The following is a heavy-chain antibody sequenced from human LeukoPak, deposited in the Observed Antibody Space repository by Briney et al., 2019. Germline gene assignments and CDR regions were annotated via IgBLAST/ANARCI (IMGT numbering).Heavy chain of an antibody. CDR3: ARERDYDSSGYAFYFDY. Sequence: GRSRRLSCAAFGFTFSSYAMHWVRQAPGKGLEWVAVISYDGSNKYYADSVKGRFTISRDNSKNTLYLQMNSLRAEDTAVYYCARERDYDSSGYAFYFDYWGQGTLVTVSS. D-gene: IGHD3-22*01. V-gene: IGHV3-30-3*01. J-gene: IGHJ4*02. CDR1: GFTFSSYA. CDR2: ISYDGSNK.